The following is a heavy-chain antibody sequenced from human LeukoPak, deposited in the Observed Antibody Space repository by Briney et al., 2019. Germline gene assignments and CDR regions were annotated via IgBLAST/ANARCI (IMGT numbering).Heavy chain of an antibody. D-gene: IGHD3-22*01. CDR2: IYYSGST. CDR3: AVHYYDSSGYYGFFDY. Sequence: SETLSLTCAVYGGSFSGYYWSWIRQPPGKGLEWIGSIYYSGSTYYNPSLKSRVTISVDTSKNQFSLKLSSVTAADTAVYYCAVHYYDSSGYYGFFDYWGQGTLVTVSS. V-gene: IGHV4-34*01. CDR1: GGSFSGYY. J-gene: IGHJ4*02.